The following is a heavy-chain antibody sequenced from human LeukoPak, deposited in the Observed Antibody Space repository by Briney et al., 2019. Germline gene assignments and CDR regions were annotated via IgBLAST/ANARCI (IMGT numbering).Heavy chain of an antibody. D-gene: IGHD1-20*01. V-gene: IGHV3-30*02. CDR2: IRSAGSIS. CDR1: GFTFSRYG. CDR3: ARSVHNSLAFDI. Sequence: GGSLRLSCAASGFTFSRYGMHWVRQSPGKGLEWVAFIRSAGSISYYADSVKGRFIISRDNSKNTVNLHMNSLRAEDTAVYYCARSVHNSLAFDIWGQGTMVTVSS. J-gene: IGHJ3*02.